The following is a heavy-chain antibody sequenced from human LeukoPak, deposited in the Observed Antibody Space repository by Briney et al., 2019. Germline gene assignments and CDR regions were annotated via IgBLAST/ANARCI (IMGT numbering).Heavy chain of an antibody. CDR2: IYSSGST. D-gene: IGHD3-10*01. Sequence: SETLPLTCTVSGGSITSGSYYWSWLRQPAGKGLEWIGRIYSSGSTSYNPSLTSRVTISVDTSKNQFSLKLSSVTAADTAVYYCARSGQVLARFGETTLGRTAEYFQHWGQGTLVTVSS. CDR3: ARSGQVLARFGETTLGRTAEYFQH. CDR1: GGSITSGSYY. V-gene: IGHV4-61*02. J-gene: IGHJ1*01.